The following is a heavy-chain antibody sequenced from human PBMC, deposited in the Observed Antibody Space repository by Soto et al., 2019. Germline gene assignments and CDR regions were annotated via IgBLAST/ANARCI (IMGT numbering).Heavy chain of an antibody. CDR1: GGSINTFY. V-gene: IGHV4-4*07. CDR3: AREGSYSAYNFAHGIQLWSFDF. D-gene: IGHD5-12*01. J-gene: IGHJ4*02. CDR2: IFSSGGP. Sequence: SETLSLTCSVSGGSINTFYWSWVRQPAGKGLEWIGRIFSSGGPSFNPSLESRVAMSVDTSKNHFSLNLSSVTAADMAVYYCAREGSYSAYNFAHGIQLWSFDFWGQGALVTVSS.